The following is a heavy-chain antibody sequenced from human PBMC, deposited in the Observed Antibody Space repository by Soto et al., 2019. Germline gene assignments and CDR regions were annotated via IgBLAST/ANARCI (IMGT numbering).Heavy chain of an antibody. CDR2: IYYSGST. Sequence: PSETLSLTCTVSGGSISSYSWSWIRQPPGKGLEWIGYIYYSGSTNYHPSLKSRVTISVDTSKNQFSLKLSSVTAADTAVYYCARGPLAAADYYYYYGMDVWGQGTTVTVSS. V-gene: IGHV4-59*01. CDR3: ARGPLAAADYYYYYGMDV. J-gene: IGHJ6*02. D-gene: IGHD6-13*01. CDR1: GGSISSYS.